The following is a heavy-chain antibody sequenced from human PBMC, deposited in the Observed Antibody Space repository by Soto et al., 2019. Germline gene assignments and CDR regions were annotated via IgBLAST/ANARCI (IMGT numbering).Heavy chain of an antibody. CDR1: GFIFSSYA. CDR3: AKFFVAGTRGYFDS. CDR2: ISASGDNA. J-gene: IGHJ4*02. D-gene: IGHD6-19*01. Sequence: GGSLRLSCTASGFIFSSYAMSWVRQAPGKGLEWVSAISASGDNAYYADSVKGRFTISRDRSKSLYLQMKSLRAEDTAIYYCAKFFVAGTRGYFDSWGQGTLVTVSS. V-gene: IGHV3-23*01.